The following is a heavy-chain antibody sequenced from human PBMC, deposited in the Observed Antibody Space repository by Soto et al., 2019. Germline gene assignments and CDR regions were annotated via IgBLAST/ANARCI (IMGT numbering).Heavy chain of an antibody. CDR3: ATLVVSTYFDY. Sequence: PLETLSLTCTVSGGSLNSNTYYWGWIRQPPGKGLEWIATVYYSGTTYYNPSLTSRVTISLDTPKTQFSLKLTSVTAADTAVYYCATLVVSTYFDYWGQGVLVTV. J-gene: IGHJ4*02. CDR2: VYYSGTT. CDR1: GGSLNSNTYY. D-gene: IGHD5-12*01. V-gene: IGHV4-39*01.